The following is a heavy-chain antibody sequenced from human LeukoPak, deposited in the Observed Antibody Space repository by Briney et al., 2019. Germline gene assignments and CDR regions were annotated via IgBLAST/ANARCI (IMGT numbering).Heavy chain of an antibody. Sequence: GGSLRLSCAASGFTFDDYGTSWVRQAPGKGLEWVSGINWNGGSTGYADSVKGRFTISRDNAKNSLYLQMNSLRAEDTALYYCARFGVTTWGYYYYYMDVWGRGTTVIVSS. CDR1: GFTFDDYG. D-gene: IGHD4-11*01. V-gene: IGHV3-20*04. J-gene: IGHJ6*03. CDR2: INWNGGST. CDR3: ARFGVTTWGYYYYYMDV.